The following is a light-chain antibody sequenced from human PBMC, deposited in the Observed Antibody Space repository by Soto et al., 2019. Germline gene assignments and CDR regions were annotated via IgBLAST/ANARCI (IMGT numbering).Light chain of an antibody. V-gene: IGLV1-40*01. Sequence: QSVLTQPPSVSGAPGQRVTISCTGSRSNIGSTYDVQWYQQLPGTAPKLLIHGNTDRHSGVPDRFSGSKSGTSDSLAIAGLQADDEADCYGQSYDDSLSVHYVFGTGTKVTVL. CDR2: GNT. CDR1: RSNIGSTYD. CDR3: QSYDDSLSVHYV. J-gene: IGLJ1*01.